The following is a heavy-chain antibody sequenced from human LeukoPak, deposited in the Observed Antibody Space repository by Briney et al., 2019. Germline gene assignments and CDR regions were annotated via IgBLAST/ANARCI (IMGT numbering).Heavy chain of an antibody. Sequence: ASVKVSCKASGYTFTSYGVSLVRQAPGQGLEWMGWISAYNGNTNYAQKLQGRVTMTTNTSTSTAYMELRSLRSDDTAVYYCGYCSGCSCPAFDPWGQGTLVTVSS. CDR2: ISAYNGNT. J-gene: IGHJ5*02. CDR3: GYCSGCSCPAFDP. CDR1: GYTFTSYG. V-gene: IGHV1-18*01. D-gene: IGHD2-15*01.